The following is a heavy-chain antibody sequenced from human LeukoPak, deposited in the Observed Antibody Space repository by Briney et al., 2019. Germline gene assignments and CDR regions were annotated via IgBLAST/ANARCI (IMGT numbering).Heavy chain of an antibody. D-gene: IGHD2-2*01. Sequence: GGSLRLSCAASGFTFSDYYMSWIRQAPAKGLEWVSYISSSGSTIYYADSVKGRFTISRDNAKNSLYLQMNSLRAEDTAVYYCARDFPFYCSSTSCYPFDYWGQGTLVTVSS. J-gene: IGHJ4*02. V-gene: IGHV3-11*01. CDR1: GFTFSDYY. CDR2: ISSSGSTI. CDR3: ARDFPFYCSSTSCYPFDY.